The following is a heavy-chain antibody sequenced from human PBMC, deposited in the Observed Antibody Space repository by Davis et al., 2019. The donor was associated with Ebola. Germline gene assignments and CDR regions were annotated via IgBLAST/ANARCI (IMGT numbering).Heavy chain of an antibody. CDR1: GFTFTNVW. CDR2: VKSARDGGTK. J-gene: IGHJ6*03. CDR3: TTLDIVVVNYSSYMDV. Sequence: PGGSLRLSCAASGFTFTNVWMNWVRQAPGKGLEWVARVKSARDGGTKDYAAPVKGRFTISRDDSKNMLNVQMNSLRTEDTAVYFCTTLDIVVVNYSSYMDVWGTGTTVTVSS. V-gene: IGHV3-15*01. D-gene: IGHD2-21*01.